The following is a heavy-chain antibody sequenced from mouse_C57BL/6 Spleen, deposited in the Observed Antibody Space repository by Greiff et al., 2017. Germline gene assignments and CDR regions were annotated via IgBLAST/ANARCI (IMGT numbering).Heavy chain of an antibody. J-gene: IGHJ1*03. CDR3: ARHENVVEGYFDV. CDR1: GFTFSDYY. V-gene: IGHV5-12*01. Sequence: EVQVVESGGGLVQPGGSLKLSCAASGFTFSDYYMYWVRQTPEKRLEWVAYISNGGGSTYYPDTVKGRFTISRDNAKNTLYLQMSRLKSEDTAMYYCARHENVVEGYFDVWGTGTTVTVSS. CDR2: ISNGGGST. D-gene: IGHD1-1*01.